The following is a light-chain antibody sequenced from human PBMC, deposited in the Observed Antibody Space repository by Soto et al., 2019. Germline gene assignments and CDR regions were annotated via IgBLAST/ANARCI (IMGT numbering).Light chain of an antibody. CDR3: HQSVVSRWT. Sequence: IVLTQSPGTLSLSPGERATLSCRTSQRTASSYFAWSQQKPGQAPRLLIYGTSSRATGVPDRFSGSGSGTDFTLTISRLEPEDFAIYYCHQSVVSRWTFGQGTKVEVK. CDR1: QRTASSY. V-gene: IGKV3-20*01. CDR2: GTS. J-gene: IGKJ1*01.